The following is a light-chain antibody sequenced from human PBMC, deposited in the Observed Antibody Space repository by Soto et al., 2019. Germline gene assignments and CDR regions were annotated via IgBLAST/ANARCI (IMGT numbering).Light chain of an antibody. CDR3: QSYEVDNVV. CDR1: SGSIATNY. V-gene: IGLV6-57*04. CDR2: DDN. Sequence: FMLTQPRSVSESPGKTVTISCTPTSGSIATNYVQWHQQRPGSAPRSVIYDDNQRPSGVPDRFSGSIDRSSNSASLTISGLKTEDEADYYCQSYEVDNVVFGGGTKLTVL. J-gene: IGLJ2*01.